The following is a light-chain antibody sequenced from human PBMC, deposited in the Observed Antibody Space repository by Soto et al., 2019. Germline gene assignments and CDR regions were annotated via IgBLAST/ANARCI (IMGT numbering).Light chain of an antibody. CDR1: KNDIGVYDF. CDR2: EVV. V-gene: IGLV2-8*01. Sequence: QSVLPQPPSASGSPGQSVTISCTGTKNDIGVYDFVSWYQHHPGKAPRLIIYEVVQRHSGVPDRFSGSKSGNTASLTVSGLQAADEADYFCKSYAGSNTYVFGSGTKVTVL. J-gene: IGLJ1*01. CDR3: KSYAGSNTYV.